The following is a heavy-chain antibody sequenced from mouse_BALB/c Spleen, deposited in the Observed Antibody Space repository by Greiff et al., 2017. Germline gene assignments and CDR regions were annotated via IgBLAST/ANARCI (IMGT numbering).Heavy chain of an antibody. Sequence: EVKLVESGGDLVKPGGSLKLSCAASGFTFSSYGMSWVRQTPDKRLEWVATISSGGSYTYYPDSVKGRFTISRDNAKNTLYLQMSSLKSEDTAMYYCARGSTMITRGFAYGGQGTLVTVSA. CDR3: ARGSTMITRGFAY. D-gene: IGHD2-4*01. V-gene: IGHV5-6*01. CDR1: GFTFSSYG. CDR2: ISSGGSYT. J-gene: IGHJ3*01.